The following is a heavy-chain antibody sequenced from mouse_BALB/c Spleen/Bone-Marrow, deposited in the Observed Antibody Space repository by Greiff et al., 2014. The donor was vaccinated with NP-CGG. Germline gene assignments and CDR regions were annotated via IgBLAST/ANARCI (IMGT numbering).Heavy chain of an antibody. CDR3: ARGDYDYDDWFAY. V-gene: IGHV1-87*01. CDR1: GYTFTSYW. Sequence: QVQLKQSGAELARPGDSVKLSCKASGYTFTSYWMQWVKQRPGKGLEWIGAIYPGDGDTRYTQKFKGKATLTADKSSSTAYMQLSSLASEDSAVYYWARGDYDYDDWFAYWGQGTLVTVSA. J-gene: IGHJ3*01. D-gene: IGHD2-4*01. CDR2: IYPGDGDT.